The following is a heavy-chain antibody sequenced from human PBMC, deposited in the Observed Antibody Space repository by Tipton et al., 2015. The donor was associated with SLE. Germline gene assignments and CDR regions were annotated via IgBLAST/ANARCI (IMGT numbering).Heavy chain of an antibody. CDR3: ARGPYSSSSPPDY. V-gene: IGHV3-33*01. J-gene: IGHJ4*02. D-gene: IGHD6-6*01. Sequence: SLRLSCAASGFTFSSYGMHWVRQAPGKGLEWVAVIWHDGSNKYYADSVKGRFTISRENAKNSLYLQMNSLRAGDTAVYYCARGPYSSSSPPDYWGQGTLVTVSS. CDR1: GFTFSSYG. CDR2: IWHDGSNK.